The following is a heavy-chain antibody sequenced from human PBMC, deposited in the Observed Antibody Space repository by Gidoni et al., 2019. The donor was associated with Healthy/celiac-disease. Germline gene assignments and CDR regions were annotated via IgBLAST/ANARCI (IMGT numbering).Heavy chain of an antibody. J-gene: IGHJ4*02. CDR1: GFTFSSYS. CDR3: AFGVVPAALPTFDY. V-gene: IGHV3-21*01. D-gene: IGHD2-2*01. Sequence: EVQLVESGGGLVKPGGSLRPPCAASGFTFSSYSMNWVRQAPGKGLGWVSSISSSSSYIYYADSVKGRCTSSRDNAKNSLYLQMNSLRAEDTAVYYCAFGVVPAALPTFDYWGQGTLVTVSS. CDR2: ISSSSSYI.